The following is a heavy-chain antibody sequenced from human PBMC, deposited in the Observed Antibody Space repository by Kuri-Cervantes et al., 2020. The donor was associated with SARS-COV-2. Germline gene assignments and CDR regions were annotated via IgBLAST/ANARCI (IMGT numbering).Heavy chain of an antibody. CDR3: AREGDLTGLFDY. CDR1: GFTFSSYS. Sequence: GESLKISCAASGFTFSSYSMNWVRQAPGKGLEWVSSISSSSSYIYYADSVKGRFTISRDNAKNSLYLQMNSLRAEDTAVYYCAREGDLTGLFDYWGQGTLVTVSS. CDR2: ISSSSSYI. J-gene: IGHJ4*02. D-gene: IGHD3-16*01. V-gene: IGHV3-21*01.